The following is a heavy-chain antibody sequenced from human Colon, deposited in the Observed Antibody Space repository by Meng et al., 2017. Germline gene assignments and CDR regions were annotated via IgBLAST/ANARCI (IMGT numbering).Heavy chain of an antibody. V-gene: IGHV3-48*03. D-gene: IGHD3-16*01. J-gene: IGHJ3*02. CDR1: GFTFSSYE. CDR2: ISRSGSTI. Sequence: GESLKISCAASGFTFSSYEMNWVRQAPGKGLEWVSYISRSGSTIYYADSVKGRFTISRDNAKNSLYLQMNSLRAEDTAVYYCAREIRVARPADAFDIWGQGTMVTVSS. CDR3: AREIRVARPADAFDI.